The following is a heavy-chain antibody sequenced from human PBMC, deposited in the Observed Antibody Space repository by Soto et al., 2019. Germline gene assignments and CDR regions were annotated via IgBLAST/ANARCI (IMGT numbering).Heavy chain of an antibody. CDR2: IYSGGNT. CDR1: GFTVSSNY. J-gene: IGHJ6*03. D-gene: IGHD3-3*01. CDR3: AREENDFWSGNYYMDV. Sequence: EGSLRLSCAASGFTVSSNYMSWVRQAPGKGLEWVSVIYSGGNTYYADFVKGRFTISRDNSKNTLYLQMNSLRAEDTAVYYCAREENDFWSGNYYMDVWGKGTTVTVSS. V-gene: IGHV3-66*01.